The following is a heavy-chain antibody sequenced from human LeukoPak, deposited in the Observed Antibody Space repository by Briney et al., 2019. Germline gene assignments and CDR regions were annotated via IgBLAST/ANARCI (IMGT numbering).Heavy chain of an antibody. V-gene: IGHV1-2*02. D-gene: IGHD5-12*01. CDR2: INPNSGGT. CDR1: GYTFTGYY. CDR3: VSSGYDIHYYYYMDV. J-gene: IGHJ6*03. Sequence: GASVKVSCKASGYTFTGYYMHWVRQAPGQGLEWMGWINPNSGGTNYAQKLQGRVTMTRDTSISTAYMELSRLRSDDTAVYYCVSSGYDIHYYYYMDVWGKGTTVTVSS.